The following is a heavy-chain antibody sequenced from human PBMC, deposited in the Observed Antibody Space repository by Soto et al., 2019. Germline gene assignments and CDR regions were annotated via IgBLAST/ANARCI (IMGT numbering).Heavy chain of an antibody. J-gene: IGHJ4*02. CDR2: ISVGSGGST. CDR3: AKDHFTNFPSDD. CDR1: GGIFSTYA. Sequence: EVQLLESGGGLVQPGGSLRLSCAASGGIFSTYAMNWVRQAPGKRLEWVSGISVGSGGSTYYLDSVKGRFSISRDNSKNTVYLQMNSLRVEDTAIYYCAKDHFTNFPSDDWGQGTLVTVSS. V-gene: IGHV3-23*01. D-gene: IGHD7-27*01.